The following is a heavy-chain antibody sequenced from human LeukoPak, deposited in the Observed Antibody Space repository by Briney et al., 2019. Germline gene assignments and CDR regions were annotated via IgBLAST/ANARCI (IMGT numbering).Heavy chain of an antibody. Sequence: SETLSLTCTVSGGSISSSSYYWGWLRQPPGKGLEWIGSIYYSGSTYYNPSLKSRVTISVDTSKNQFSLKLSSVTAADTAVYYCARPPLMDVWGQGTTVTVSS. V-gene: IGHV4-39*01. CDR2: IYYSGST. CDR3: ARPPLMDV. CDR1: GGSISSSSYY. J-gene: IGHJ6*02.